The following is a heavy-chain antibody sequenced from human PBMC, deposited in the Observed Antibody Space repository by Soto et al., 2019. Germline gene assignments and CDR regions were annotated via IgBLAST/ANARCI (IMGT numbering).Heavy chain of an antibody. J-gene: IGHJ6*02. CDR1: GFTFSSYA. D-gene: IGHD2-2*03. CDR2: ISYDGANK. Sequence: GGSLRLSCAASGFTFSSYAMHWVRQAPGKGLEWVAVISYDGANKYYADSVKGRFTISRDGSKNTLYLQMNSLRAEDTAVYFCARGGYCNSTSCYRCGMDVWGQGTTVTVSS. CDR3: ARGGYCNSTSCYRCGMDV. V-gene: IGHV3-30-3*01.